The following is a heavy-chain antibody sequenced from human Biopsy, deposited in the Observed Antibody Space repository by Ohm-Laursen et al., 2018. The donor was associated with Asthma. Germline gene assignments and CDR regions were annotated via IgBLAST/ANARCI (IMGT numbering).Heavy chain of an antibody. J-gene: IGHJ5*02. CDR3: ARDRGYCSGGTCPSWFDP. Sequence: ASVKVSCKTSGYTFTDYSIHWVRQAPGQGLEWMGRINPNSGDTKYAQRFQGRVTVTRDRSISTAYMELSRLRSDDTTVYYCARDRGYCSGGTCPSWFDPWGQGTLVIVSS. V-gene: IGHV1-2*06. CDR1: GYTFTDYS. CDR2: INPNSGDT. D-gene: IGHD2-15*01.